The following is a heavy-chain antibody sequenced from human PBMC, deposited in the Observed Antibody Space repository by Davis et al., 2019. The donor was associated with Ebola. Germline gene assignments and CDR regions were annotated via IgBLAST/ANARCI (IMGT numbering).Heavy chain of an antibody. J-gene: IGHJ4*02. CDR3: ALPGGWLLSDY. CDR2: IDSKFGI. V-gene: IGHV3-21*04. D-gene: IGHD6-19*01. Sequence: GESLKISCVVSGFTFSGYTMIWVRQAPGKGLEWVSSIDSKFGIFYTDSVRGRFTISSDNAKNSLYLQMNSLRVDDTAVYYCALPGGWLLSDYWGQGTLVSVSS. CDR1: GFTFSGYT.